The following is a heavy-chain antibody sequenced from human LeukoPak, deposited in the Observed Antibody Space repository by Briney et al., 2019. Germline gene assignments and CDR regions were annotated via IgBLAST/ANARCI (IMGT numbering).Heavy chain of an antibody. Sequence: SETLSLTCTVSGASVSDSLSYWGWVRQPPGKGLEWVANVYYSGSTYYNPSLKSRLTMSVDTSKNQFSLKMTSVTAADTAIYYCARLTKGRYFDYIFAFWGQGILVTVSS. CDR1: GASVSDSLSY. V-gene: IGHV4-39*01. J-gene: IGHJ4*02. CDR2: VYYSGST. D-gene: IGHD3-9*01. CDR3: ARLTKGRYFDYIFAF.